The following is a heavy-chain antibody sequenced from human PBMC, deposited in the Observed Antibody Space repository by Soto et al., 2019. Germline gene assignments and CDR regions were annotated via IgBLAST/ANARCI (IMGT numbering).Heavy chain of an antibody. V-gene: IGHV3-23*01. CDR2: LSDRGGSI. CDR3: AKVSSSWYAGFFDL. CDR1: GFTFSSHA. J-gene: IGHJ4*02. Sequence: EVQLLESGGGLVQPGGSLRLSCTASGFTFSSHAMTWVRQAPGKGLEWVSGLSDRGGSIYYADSVKGRFTISRDNAMNTLYLQMKTLRAEDTAVYYCAKVSSSWYAGFFDLWGQGTLVTVSS. D-gene: IGHD6-13*01.